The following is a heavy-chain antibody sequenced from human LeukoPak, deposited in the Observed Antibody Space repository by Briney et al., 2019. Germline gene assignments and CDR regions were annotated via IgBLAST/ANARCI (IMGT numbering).Heavy chain of an antibody. CDR2: ISGSGGGA. D-gene: IGHD4-17*01. Sequence: GGSLRLSCTASGFTFRNYAMNWVRQAPGKGLEWVSSISGSGGGANYADSVKGRFTISKDNSKNTLYVQMNSLRAEDTAVYYCAKNLESFGDSATDYWGQGTLVTVSS. J-gene: IGHJ4*02. CDR3: AKNLESFGDSATDY. CDR1: GFTFRNYA. V-gene: IGHV3-23*01.